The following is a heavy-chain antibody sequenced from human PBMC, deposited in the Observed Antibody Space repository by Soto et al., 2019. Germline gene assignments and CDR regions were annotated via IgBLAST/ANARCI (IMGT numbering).Heavy chain of an antibody. CDR3: ARGPIQLSRGMNYYYYGMDV. V-gene: IGHV3-30-3*01. CDR2: ISYDGSNK. CDR1: GFTFSSYA. J-gene: IGHJ6*02. Sequence: QVQLVESGGGVVQPGRSLRLSCAASGFTFSSYAMHWVRQAPGKGLEWVAVISYDGSNKYYADSVKGRFTISRDNSKNMLYLQMNSLRAEDTAVYYCARGPIQLSRGMNYYYYGMDVWGQGTTVTVSS. D-gene: IGHD5-18*01.